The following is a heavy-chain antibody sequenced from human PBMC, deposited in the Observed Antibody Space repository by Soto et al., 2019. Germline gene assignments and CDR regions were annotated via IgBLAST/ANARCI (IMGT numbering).Heavy chain of an antibody. J-gene: IGHJ4*02. CDR3: ARQIYVSATGPNFRYYVDS. CDR2: IDASDSYT. V-gene: IGHV5-10-1*01. CDR1: GYSFTSYW. Sequence: PGESRKISCKGSGYSFTSYWISWVRQMPGKGLEWMGRIDASDSYTNYSPSFQGHVTISADKSISTAYLQWSSLKASDTAMYYCARQIYVSATGPNFRYYVDSWGQRAPVTVSA. D-gene: IGHD2-15*01.